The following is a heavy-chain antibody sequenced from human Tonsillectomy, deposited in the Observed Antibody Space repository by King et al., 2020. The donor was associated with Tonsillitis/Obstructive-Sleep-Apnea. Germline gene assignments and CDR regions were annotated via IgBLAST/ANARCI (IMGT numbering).Heavy chain of an antibody. Sequence: VQLVESGGGLVKPGGSLRLSCAASGFTFSSYSMNWVRQAPGEGLEWVSSISSSSGYIYYADSVKGRFTISRDNAKNSLYLQMNSLRAEDTAVYYCARIEYSSSLDAFDIWGQGTMVTVSS. CDR3: ARIEYSSSLDAFDI. V-gene: IGHV3-21*01. CDR2: ISSSSGYI. D-gene: IGHD6-6*01. CDR1: GFTFSSYS. J-gene: IGHJ3*02.